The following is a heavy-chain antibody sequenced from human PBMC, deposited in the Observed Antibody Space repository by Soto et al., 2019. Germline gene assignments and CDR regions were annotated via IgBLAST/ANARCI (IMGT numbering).Heavy chain of an antibody. CDR1: GVSISTGGYY. Sequence: SETLSLTCTGSGVSISTGGYYWSWIRQHPGRGLEWIGYIYYNGSPYYNPSLRSRVTISVDRSNNQFSLELRYVTAADTATYYCARQNPYSSGSYYFDFWGQGIPVTVSS. CDR3: ARQNPYSSGSYYFDF. J-gene: IGHJ4*02. CDR2: IYYNGSP. D-gene: IGHD6-19*01. V-gene: IGHV4-31*03.